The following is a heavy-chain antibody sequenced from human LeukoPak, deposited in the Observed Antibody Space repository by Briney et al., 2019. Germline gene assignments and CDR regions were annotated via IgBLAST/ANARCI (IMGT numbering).Heavy chain of an antibody. CDR2: IYYSGST. V-gene: IGHV4-59*01. CDR3: ARVRGDTYVDD. D-gene: IGHD3-16*01. CDR1: GGSISTYY. Sequence: PSETLSLTCTVSGGSISTYYWSWIRQPPGKGLEWVGYIYYSGSTNYNPSLKSRVTISVDTSKNQFSLKLSSVTAADTAVYYCARVRGDTYVDDWAQGTLVTVSS. J-gene: IGHJ4*02.